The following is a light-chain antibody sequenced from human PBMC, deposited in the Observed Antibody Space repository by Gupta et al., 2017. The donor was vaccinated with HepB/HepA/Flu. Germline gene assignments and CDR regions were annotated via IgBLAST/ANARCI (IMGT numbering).Light chain of an antibody. Sequence: DIQLTQSASFLSASVGDRVIITCRASQGISSSLAWFQQKPGRAPNLLIYAASTLESGVPSRFSGSGSGTEFTLTISSLQPEDFATYYCQQISSYPLTFGPGTKVDVK. J-gene: IGKJ3*01. CDR3: QQISSYPLT. CDR1: QGISSS. CDR2: AAS. V-gene: IGKV1-9*01.